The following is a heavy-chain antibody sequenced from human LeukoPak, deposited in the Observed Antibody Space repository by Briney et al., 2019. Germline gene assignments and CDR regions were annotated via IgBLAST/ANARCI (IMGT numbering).Heavy chain of an antibody. Sequence: SETLSLTCTVSGGSISSYYWSWIRQPPGKGLEWTGYIYYSGSTNYNPSLKSRVTISVDTSKNQFSLKLSSVTAADTAVYYCARDPYLLWFGELSERYFDLWGRGTLVTVSS. V-gene: IGHV4-59*01. D-gene: IGHD3-10*01. CDR1: GGSISSYY. CDR3: ARDPYLLWFGELSERYFDL. CDR2: IYYSGST. J-gene: IGHJ2*01.